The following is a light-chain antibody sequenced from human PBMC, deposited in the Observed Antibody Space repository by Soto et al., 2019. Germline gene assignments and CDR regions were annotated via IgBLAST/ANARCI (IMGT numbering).Light chain of an antibody. V-gene: IGLV4-69*01. CDR3: QTWGTGPLV. CDR2: LNSDGSH. CDR1: SGHSSYA. J-gene: IGLJ2*01. Sequence: QSVQTQSPSASSSLGASVKLTCTLSSGHSSYAIAWHQQQPEKGPRYLMKLNSDGSHSKGDGIPDRFSGSSSGAERYLTISSLQSEDEADYYCQTWGTGPLVFGGGTTLNVL.